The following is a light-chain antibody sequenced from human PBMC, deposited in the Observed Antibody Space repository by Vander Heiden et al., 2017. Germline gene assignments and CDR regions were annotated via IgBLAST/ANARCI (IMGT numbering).Light chain of an antibody. V-gene: IGKV3-20*01. CDR3: QQDGSSPRT. Sequence: IVLTQSTGTLSLSPGERATLSCRASQSVSSSHLAWYQQKPGRAPRLLIYQTSSRATGIPDRFSGSESGTDFTLTISRLEPEDFAVYYCQQDGSSPRTFGQGTKVEIK. CDR1: QSVSSSH. J-gene: IGKJ1*01. CDR2: QTS.